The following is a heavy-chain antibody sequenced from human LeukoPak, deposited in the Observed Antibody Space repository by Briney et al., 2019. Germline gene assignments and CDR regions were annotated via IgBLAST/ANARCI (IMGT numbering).Heavy chain of an antibody. D-gene: IGHD4-11*01. Sequence: SETLSLTCTVSGGSISSGSYYWSWIRQPAGKGLEWIGRIYTSGSTNYNPSLKSRVTISVDTSKNQFSLKLSSVTAADTAVYYCAREMTTASLVYYYYYMDVWGKGTTVTVSS. V-gene: IGHV4-61*02. CDR2: IYTSGST. CDR3: AREMTTASLVYYYYYMDV. J-gene: IGHJ6*03. CDR1: GGSISSGSYY.